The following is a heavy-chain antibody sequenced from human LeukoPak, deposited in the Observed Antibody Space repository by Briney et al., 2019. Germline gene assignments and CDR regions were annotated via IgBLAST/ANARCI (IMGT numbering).Heavy chain of an antibody. J-gene: IGHJ4*02. V-gene: IGHV3-23*01. CDR3: ARSRYCTNGICSYFDY. CDR1: GLTFSSYA. CDR2: ISGSGGST. Sequence: GGSLRLSCAASGLTFSSYAMSWLRQAPGKGLEWVSAISGSGGSTYYADSVKGRFTISRDNAKNSLYLQMNSLRAEDTAVYYCARSRYCTNGICSYFDYWGQGTLVTVSS. D-gene: IGHD2-8*01.